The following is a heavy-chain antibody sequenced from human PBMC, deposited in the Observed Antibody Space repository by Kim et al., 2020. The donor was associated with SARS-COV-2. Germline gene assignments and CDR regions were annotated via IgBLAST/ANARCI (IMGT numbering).Heavy chain of an antibody. V-gene: IGHV5-51*01. Sequence: GESLKISCKGSGYSFTSYWIGWVRQMPGKGLEWMGIFYPGDSDTRYSPSFQGQVTISADKSISTAYLQWSSLKASDTAMYYCARLAGGSGSYYLLRTRNWFDPWGQGTLVTVSS. CDR1: GYSFTSYW. J-gene: IGHJ5*02. CDR2: FYPGDSDT. D-gene: IGHD3-10*01. CDR3: ARLAGGSGSYYLLRTRNWFDP.